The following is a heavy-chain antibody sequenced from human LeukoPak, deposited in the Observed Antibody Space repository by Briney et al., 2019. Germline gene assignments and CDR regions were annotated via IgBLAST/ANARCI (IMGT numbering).Heavy chain of an antibody. V-gene: IGHV1-69*05. CDR2: IIPIFGTA. CDR1: GGTFSSYA. Sequence: GAPVKVSCKASGGTFSSYAISWVRQAPGQGLEWMGGIIPIFGTANYAQKFQGRVTITTDESTSTAYMELSSLRSEDTAVYYCARGPYCSSTSCHLDWFDPWGQGTLVTVSS. CDR3: ARGPYCSSTSCHLDWFDP. D-gene: IGHD2-2*01. J-gene: IGHJ5*02.